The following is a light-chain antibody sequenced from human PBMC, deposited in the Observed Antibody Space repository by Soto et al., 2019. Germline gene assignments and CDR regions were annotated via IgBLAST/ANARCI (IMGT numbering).Light chain of an antibody. V-gene: IGLV2-14*01. CDR3: SSYTTSNTYV. CDR2: EVS. CDR1: SSDVGGYNY. J-gene: IGLJ1*01. Sequence: SALPQPASVSGYPGQSITISCTGRSSDVGGYNYVSWYQQHPGKAPKLMIYEVSRRPSGVSNRFSGSKSGNTASLTVSGHQADDDANYYCSSYTTSNTYVFGTRTKVTVL.